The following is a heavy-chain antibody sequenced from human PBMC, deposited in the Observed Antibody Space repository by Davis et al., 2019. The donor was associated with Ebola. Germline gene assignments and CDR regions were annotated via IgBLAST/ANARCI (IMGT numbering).Heavy chain of an antibody. CDR1: GFSLSTARMG. CDR2: IFSNDEK. J-gene: IGHJ4*02. CDR3: AHKARYCSGGSCLYYFDY. Sequence: SDSTLIKPTETVTLTCTVSGFSLSTARMGVSWIRQPPGKALEWLAHIFSNDEKSYSTSLKSRLTITKDTSKNQVVLTMTNMDPVDTATYYCAHKARYCSGGSCLYYFDYWGQGTLVTVSS. V-gene: IGHV2-26*01. D-gene: IGHD2-15*01.